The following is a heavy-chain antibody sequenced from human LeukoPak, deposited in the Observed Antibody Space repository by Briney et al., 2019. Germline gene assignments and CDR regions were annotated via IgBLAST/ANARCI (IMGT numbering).Heavy chain of an antibody. Sequence: SETLSLTCSVSGYSISSSYYWGWIRQPPGKGLEWIGNMYHSGSTYYNPSLKSRVTISLEMSKQQFSLKLSSVTAADTAVYYWARERIQAPYYYMDVWGKGTTVTVSS. V-gene: IGHV4-38-2*02. D-gene: IGHD5-18*01. CDR2: MYHSGST. J-gene: IGHJ6*03. CDR1: GYSISSSYY. CDR3: ARERIQAPYYYMDV.